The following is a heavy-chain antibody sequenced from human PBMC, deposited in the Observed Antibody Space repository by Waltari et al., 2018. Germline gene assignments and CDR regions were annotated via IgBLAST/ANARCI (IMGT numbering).Heavy chain of an antibody. CDR1: GGTFSSYA. D-gene: IGHD3-22*01. Sequence: QVQLVQSGAEVKKPGSSVKVSCKASGGTFSSYAISWVRQAPGQGLEWMGGIIPIFGTANYAQKFQGRVTITTDESTSTAYMELSSLRSEDTAVYYCARASYYYDSSGPPGYFQHWGQGTLVTVSS. J-gene: IGHJ1*01. CDR2: IIPIFGTA. V-gene: IGHV1-69*05. CDR3: ARASYYYDSSGPPGYFQH.